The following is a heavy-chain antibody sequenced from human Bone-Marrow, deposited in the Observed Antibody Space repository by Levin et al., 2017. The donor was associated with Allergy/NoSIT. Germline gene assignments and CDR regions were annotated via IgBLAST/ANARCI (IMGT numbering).Heavy chain of an antibody. D-gene: IGHD2-21*02. Sequence: GGSLRLSCAASGFTFSSYAMHWVRQAPGKGLEWVAVISYDGSNKYYADSVKGRFTISRDNSKNTLYLQMNSLRAEDTAVYYCARGRIIVVVTTLDYWGQGTLVTVSS. CDR1: GFTFSSYA. J-gene: IGHJ4*02. CDR2: ISYDGSNK. V-gene: IGHV3-30-3*01. CDR3: ARGRIIVVVTTLDY.